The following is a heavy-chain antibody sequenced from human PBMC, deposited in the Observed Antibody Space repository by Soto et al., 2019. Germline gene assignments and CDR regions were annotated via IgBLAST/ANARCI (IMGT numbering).Heavy chain of an antibody. Sequence: QVQLQESGPGLVKPSGTLSLTCAVSGGSISSSNWWSWVRQPPGKGLEWIGEIYHSGSTNYNPSLKRTGTTSVDKSKNQFSLKLSSVTAADTAVYYCARIAVAGTRFDYWGQGTLVTVSS. J-gene: IGHJ4*02. CDR3: ARIAVAGTRFDY. CDR1: GGSISSSNW. V-gene: IGHV4-4*02. D-gene: IGHD6-19*01. CDR2: IYHSGST.